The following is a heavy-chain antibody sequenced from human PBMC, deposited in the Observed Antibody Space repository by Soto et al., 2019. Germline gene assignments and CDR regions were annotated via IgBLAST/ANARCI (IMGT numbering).Heavy chain of an antibody. V-gene: IGHV4-61*01. D-gene: IGHD3-22*01. J-gene: IGHJ4*02. CDR2: IQASGST. CDR1: VDAVSSGYYY. Sequence: QVQLQESGPGLVKPSGTLSRTCTVSVDAVSSGYYYWSWIRQPTGTGLEWIGYIQASGSTNYHPSLKKRVYISVDTSKNQFSLMLTSLPAADTAIYSCMRTNSRAHWAAWYWGQGTLVTVSS. CDR3: MRTNSRAHWAAWY.